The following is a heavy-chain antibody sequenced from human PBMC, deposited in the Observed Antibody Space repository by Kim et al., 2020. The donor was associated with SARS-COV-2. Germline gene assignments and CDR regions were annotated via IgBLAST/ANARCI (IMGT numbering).Heavy chain of an antibody. CDR2: IYYSGTT. CDR1: GASINSGDYY. D-gene: IGHD4-4*01. CDR3: AAYYSVGSFRWFDP. Sequence: SETLSLTCTASGASINSGDYYWAWIRQPPGKGLQWIGYIYYSGTTYYHPSLKSRVTISVDTSNNQFFLNLNSVTAADTAVYYCAAYYSVGSFRWFDPWGQGTMVTVFS. J-gene: IGHJ5*02. V-gene: IGHV4-30-4*01.